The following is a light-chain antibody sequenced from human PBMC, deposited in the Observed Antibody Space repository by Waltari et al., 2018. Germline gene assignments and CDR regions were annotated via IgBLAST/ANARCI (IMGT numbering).Light chain of an antibody. V-gene: IGLV1-51*02. Sequence: QSVLTQPPSVSAAPGQKVSISCSGSTSNIGNNYVSWYQQFPGEAPKVLIYGNDTRTTGSPDRFSGSKSGTSATLDITGLQTGDEAVYYCGTWDNTLSAVFGGGTKVTVL. CDR3: GTWDNTLSAV. J-gene: IGLJ2*01. CDR1: TSNIGNNY. CDR2: GND.